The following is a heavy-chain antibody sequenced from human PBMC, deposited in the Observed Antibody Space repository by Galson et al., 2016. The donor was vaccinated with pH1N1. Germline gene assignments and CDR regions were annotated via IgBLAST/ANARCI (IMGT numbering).Heavy chain of an antibody. V-gene: IGHV3-33*01. CDR1: GFTFSSYG. Sequence: SLRLSCAASGFTFSSYGMHWVRQAPGKGLEWVAVIWYDGSNKYYADSVKGRFTISRDNSKNTLYLQMNSLRAEDTAVYYCARGLSRDYGMDVWGQGTTVTVSS. J-gene: IGHJ6*02. CDR3: ARGLSRDYGMDV. CDR2: IWYDGSNK.